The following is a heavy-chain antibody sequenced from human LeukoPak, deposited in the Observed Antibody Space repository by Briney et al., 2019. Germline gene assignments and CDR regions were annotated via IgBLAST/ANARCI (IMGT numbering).Heavy chain of an antibody. CDR3: ARVLRAAAAHGWFDP. V-gene: IGHV1/OR15-3*02. Sequence: ASVKVSCKASGYTFVDHYLHWVRQAPGQGLEWMGWISAYNGNTNYAQKFQGRVTITRDTSASTAYMELSSLRSEDTAVYYCARVLRAAAAHGWFDPWGQGTLVTVSS. J-gene: IGHJ5*02. D-gene: IGHD6-13*01. CDR2: ISAYNGNT. CDR1: GYTFVDHY.